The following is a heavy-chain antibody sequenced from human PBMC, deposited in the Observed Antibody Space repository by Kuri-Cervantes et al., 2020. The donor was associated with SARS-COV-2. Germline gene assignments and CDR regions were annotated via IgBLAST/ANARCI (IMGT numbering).Heavy chain of an antibody. Sequence: GGSLRLSCAASGLPFSSYWMSCVRQAPGKGLEWVANIKQDGSEKYYVDSVKGRFTISRDNAKNSLYLQMNSLRAEDTAVYYCARDRGIVVVPAAIWFDPWGQGTLVTVSS. J-gene: IGHJ5*02. D-gene: IGHD2-2*01. CDR3: ARDRGIVVVPAAIWFDP. CDR2: IKQDGSEK. CDR1: GLPFSSYW. V-gene: IGHV3-7*01.